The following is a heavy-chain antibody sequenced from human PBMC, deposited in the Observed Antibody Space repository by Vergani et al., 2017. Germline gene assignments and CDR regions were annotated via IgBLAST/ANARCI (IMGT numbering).Heavy chain of an antibody. CDR3: AKSIGVYYGSGSYGYYYYGMDV. J-gene: IGHJ6*02. Sequence: EVQLLESGGGLVQPGGSLRLSCAASVFTFRSYAMSWVRQAPGKGLEWVSAISGSGGSTYYADSVKGRFTISRDNSKNTLYLQMNSLRAEETAVYYCAKSIGVYYGSGSYGYYYYGMDVWGQGSTVTVSS. CDR1: VFTFRSYA. V-gene: IGHV3-23*01. CDR2: ISGSGGST. D-gene: IGHD3-10*01.